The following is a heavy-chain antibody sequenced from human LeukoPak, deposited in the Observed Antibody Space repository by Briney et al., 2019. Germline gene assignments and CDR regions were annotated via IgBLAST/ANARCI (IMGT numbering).Heavy chain of an antibody. Sequence: GGSLRLSCAASGFTFSNAWMSWVRQAPGKGLEWVGRIKSKTDGGTTDYAAPVKGRFTISRDDSKNTLYLQMNSLKTEDTAVYYCTRGLTIPETPDYYYYYYMDVWGKGTTVTVSS. V-gene: IGHV3-15*01. CDR2: IKSKTDGGTT. D-gene: IGHD3-3*01. CDR3: TRGLTIPETPDYYYYYYMDV. J-gene: IGHJ6*03. CDR1: GFTFSNAW.